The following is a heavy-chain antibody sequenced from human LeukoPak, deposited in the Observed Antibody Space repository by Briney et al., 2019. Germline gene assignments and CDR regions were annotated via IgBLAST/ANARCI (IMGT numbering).Heavy chain of an antibody. CDR3: AKDLTRSSSGMDV. J-gene: IGHJ6*03. CDR2: ISGSGGSR. CDR1: GFTFSNYG. Sequence: GGSLRLSCAASGFTFSNYGMSWVRQAPGKGLEWVSGISGSGGSRYYADSVKGRFTISRDNSKNTLYLQMNSLRAEDTAVYYCAKDLTRSSSGMDVWGKGTTVTVSS. V-gene: IGHV3-23*01. D-gene: IGHD3-22*01.